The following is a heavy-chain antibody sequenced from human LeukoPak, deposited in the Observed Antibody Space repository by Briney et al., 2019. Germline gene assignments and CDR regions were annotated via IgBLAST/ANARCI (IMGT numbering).Heavy chain of an antibody. CDR1: GFTFSSYG. Sequence: GRSLRLSCAASGFTFSSYGMHWVRQAPGKGLEWVAVIWYDGSNKYYSDSVKGRFTISRDNSKNTLYLQMNSLRTEDTAVYYWAKGSLDYWGQGTLVTVSS. D-gene: IGHD2-15*01. CDR3: AKGSLDY. J-gene: IGHJ4*02. V-gene: IGHV3-33*06. CDR2: IWYDGSNK.